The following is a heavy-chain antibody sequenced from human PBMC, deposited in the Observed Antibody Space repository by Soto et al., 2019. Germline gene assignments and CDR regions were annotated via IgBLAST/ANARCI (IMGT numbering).Heavy chain of an antibody. J-gene: IGHJ4*02. Sequence: QVHLVQSGPEVKKPGASVKVSCKASGYTFSDYTIHWMRQAPGHRLEWMGRINAGNGNTRDSEKFQGRVTITRDSSASTVFMELSSLRSEDTAIYYCAKEGRPPFSDRPEGIDVWGQGTLVTVSS. CDR3: AKEGRPPFSDRPEGIDV. CDR1: GYTFSDYT. D-gene: IGHD6-25*01. V-gene: IGHV1-3*01. CDR2: INAGNGNT.